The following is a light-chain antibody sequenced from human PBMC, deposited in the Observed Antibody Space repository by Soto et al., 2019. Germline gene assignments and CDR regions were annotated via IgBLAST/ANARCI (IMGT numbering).Light chain of an antibody. CDR3: SSYTTSNTRQIV. J-gene: IGLJ1*01. CDR1: SSDVGGYNY. V-gene: IGLV2-14*03. Sequence: QSVLTQPASVSGSPGQSITISCTGTSSDVGGYNYVSWYQHHPGKAPKLIIYDVTNPPSGFSNPFSGSKSGNTASLTISGLQPEDEADYYCSSYTTSNTRQIVFGTGTKLTVL. CDR2: DVT.